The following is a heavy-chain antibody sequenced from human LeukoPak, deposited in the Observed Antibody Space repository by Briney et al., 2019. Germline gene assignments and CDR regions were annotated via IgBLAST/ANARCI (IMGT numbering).Heavy chain of an antibody. CDR1: GFTFSSYS. V-gene: IGHV3-21*01. D-gene: IGHD2-2*02. Sequence: GGSLRLSCAASGFTFSSYSMNWVRQAPGKGLEWVSSISSSSSYIYYADSVKGRFTISRDNAKNSLYLQMNRLRAEDTAVYYCARDLVPAAILGWDYYYYYGMDVWGQGTTVTVSS. CDR2: ISSSSSYI. J-gene: IGHJ6*02. CDR3: ARDLVPAAILGWDYYYYYGMDV.